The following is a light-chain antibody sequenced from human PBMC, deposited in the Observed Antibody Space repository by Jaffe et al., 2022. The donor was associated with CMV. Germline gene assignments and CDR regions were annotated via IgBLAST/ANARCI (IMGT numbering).Light chain of an antibody. V-gene: IGLV2-23*02. CDR1: SSDVGSYIL. J-gene: IGLJ3*02. CDR3: CSYAGSSTWV. Sequence: QSALTQPASVSGSPGQSITISCTGTSSDVGSYILVSWYQQHPGKAPKLMIYEVSKRPSGVSNRFSGSKSGNTASLTISGLQAEDEADYHCCSYAGSSTWVFGGGTKLTVL. CDR2: EVS.